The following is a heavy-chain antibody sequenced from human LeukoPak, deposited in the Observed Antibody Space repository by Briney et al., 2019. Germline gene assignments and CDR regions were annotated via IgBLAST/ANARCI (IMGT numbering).Heavy chain of an antibody. Sequence: GGSLRLSCAASGFTFSSYAMSWVRQAPGKGPEWVSAISGSGGSTYYADSVKGRFTISRDNSKNTLYLQMNSLRAEDTAVYYCAKDGDIVVVPAAMYVYWGQGTLVTVSS. D-gene: IGHD2-2*01. CDR1: GFTFSSYA. J-gene: IGHJ4*02. CDR3: AKDGDIVVVPAAMYVY. CDR2: ISGSGGST. V-gene: IGHV3-23*01.